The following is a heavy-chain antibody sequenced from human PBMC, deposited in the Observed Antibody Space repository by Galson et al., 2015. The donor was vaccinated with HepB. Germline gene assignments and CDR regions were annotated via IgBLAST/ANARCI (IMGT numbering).Heavy chain of an antibody. V-gene: IGHV3-43*01. J-gene: IGHJ6*02. CDR2: ISWDGGST. D-gene: IGHD6-13*01. CDR1: GFTFDDYT. CDR3: AKDIRSHSSSWYYYYYYGMDV. Sequence: SLRLSCAASGFTFDDYTMHWVRQAPGKGLEWVSLISWDGGSTYYADSVKGRFTISRDNSKNSLYLQMNSLRTEDTALYYCAKDIRSHSSSWYYYYYYGMDVWGQGTTVTVSS.